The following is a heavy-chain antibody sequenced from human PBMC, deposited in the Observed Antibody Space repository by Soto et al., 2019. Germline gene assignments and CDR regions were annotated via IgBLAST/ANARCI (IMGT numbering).Heavy chain of an antibody. CDR1: GYSFTDYH. CDR2: INPKSGGT. CDR3: ARGDSTDCSNGVCSFLYNHEIDV. J-gene: IGHJ6*02. Sequence: ASVKVSCKASGYSFTDYHIHWVRQAPGQGLEWLGRINPKSGGTSTAQKFQGWVTMTTDTSISTASMELTRLTSDDTAIYYCARGDSTDCSNGVCSFLYNHEIDVWG. D-gene: IGHD2-8*01. V-gene: IGHV1-2*04.